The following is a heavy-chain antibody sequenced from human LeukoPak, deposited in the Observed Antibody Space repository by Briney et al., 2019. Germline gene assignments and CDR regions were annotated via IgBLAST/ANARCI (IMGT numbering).Heavy chain of an antibody. D-gene: IGHD3-22*01. V-gene: IGHV3-23*01. CDR3: ASSYYYDSSGY. CDR1: GFTFSSYA. CDR2: ISGSGGST. Sequence: GGSLRLSCAASGFTFSSYAMSWVRQAPGKGLEWVSAISGSGGSTYYADSVKGRFTISRDNSKNTLYLQMNSLRAEDTAVYYCASSYYYDSSGYWGQETLVTVSS. J-gene: IGHJ4*02.